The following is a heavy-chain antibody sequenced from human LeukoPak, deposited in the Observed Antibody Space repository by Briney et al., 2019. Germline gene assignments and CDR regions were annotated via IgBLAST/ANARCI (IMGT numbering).Heavy chain of an antibody. J-gene: IGHJ4*02. V-gene: IGHV3-23*01. CDR2: ISNSGGVA. Sequence: GGSLRLSCAASGFTFSTYAMSWVGQAPGKGLEWVSGISNSGGVAIYADSVKGRFTISRDNSKSTLYLQMNSLRAEDTALYYCAKISLVTSNFDYWGQGTLVTVSS. CDR1: GFTFSTYA. CDR3: AKISLVTSNFDY. D-gene: IGHD2-21*02.